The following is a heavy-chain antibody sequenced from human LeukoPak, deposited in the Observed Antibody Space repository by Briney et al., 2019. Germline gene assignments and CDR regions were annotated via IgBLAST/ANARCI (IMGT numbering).Heavy chain of an antibody. Sequence: ASVKVSCKASGYTFINNGINWVRQAPGQGLEWMGWINAYNGYTNYAQKLQGRVTMTRDTSTSTAYMELRSLRSEDTAVYYCARDIGSSSWYSLYYYYYIDVWGKGTTVTISS. V-gene: IGHV1-18*01. CDR1: GYTFINNG. CDR3: ARDIGSSSWYSLYYYYYIDV. CDR2: INAYNGYT. D-gene: IGHD6-13*01. J-gene: IGHJ6*03.